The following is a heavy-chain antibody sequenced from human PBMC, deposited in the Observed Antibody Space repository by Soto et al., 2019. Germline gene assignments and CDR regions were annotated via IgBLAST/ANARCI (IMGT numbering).Heavy chain of an antibody. D-gene: IGHD2-15*01. V-gene: IGHV3-66*01. CDR1: GFTVSSKY. CDR3: ARDDVLCDGGRCYGVPLAV. J-gene: IGHJ6*04. CDR2: IQSGGPT. Sequence: EVQLVESGGGLVQPGGSLRLSCAASGFTVSSKYMSWVRQAPGKGLEWVSLIQSGGPTYYADSVKGRFSISRDTSENTVHLQMHSLSAEDTAVYYCARDDVLCDGGRCYGVPLAVWGKVATVTVSS.